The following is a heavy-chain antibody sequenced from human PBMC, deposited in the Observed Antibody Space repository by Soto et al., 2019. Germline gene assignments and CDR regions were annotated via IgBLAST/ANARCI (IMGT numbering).Heavy chain of an antibody. J-gene: IGHJ4*02. Sequence: GGSLRLSCAASGFTFDDYAMHWVRQAPGKGLEWVSGISWNSGTTGYADSVKGRFTISRDNAENSLYLQINSLRVEDTAVYFCARDVSSIAVAGTMGYWGQGTLVTVSS. V-gene: IGHV3-9*01. CDR3: ARDVSSIAVAGTMGY. D-gene: IGHD6-19*01. CDR1: GFTFDDYA. CDR2: ISWNSGTT.